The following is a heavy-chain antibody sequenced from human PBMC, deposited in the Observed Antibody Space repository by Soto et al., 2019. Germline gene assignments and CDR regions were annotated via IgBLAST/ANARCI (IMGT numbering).Heavy chain of an antibody. Sequence: ASVKVSCKASGYTFTNYVISWVRQAPGQGLEWMGWISASNGNTNYAQRLQGRVTMTTDSSTDTAYMELRSLRSDDTAVYYCAREALGYSYGSFDYWGQGTLVTVS. D-gene: IGHD5-18*01. V-gene: IGHV1-18*04. J-gene: IGHJ4*02. CDR3: AREALGYSYGSFDY. CDR1: GYTFTNYV. CDR2: ISASNGNT.